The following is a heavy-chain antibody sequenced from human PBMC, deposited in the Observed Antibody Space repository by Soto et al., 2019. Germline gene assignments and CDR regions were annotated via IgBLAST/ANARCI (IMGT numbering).Heavy chain of an antibody. CDR1: GFTFTRYS. CDR2: ISSTTNYI. V-gene: IGHV3-21*06. J-gene: IGHJ4*02. CDR3: ARESEDLTSNFDY. Sequence: GGSLRLSCAASGFTFTRYSMNWGRQAPGKGLEWVSSISSTTNYISYGDSMKGRFTISRDNAKNSLYLEMNRLRAEDTAVYYCARESEDLTSNFDYWGQGTLVTV.